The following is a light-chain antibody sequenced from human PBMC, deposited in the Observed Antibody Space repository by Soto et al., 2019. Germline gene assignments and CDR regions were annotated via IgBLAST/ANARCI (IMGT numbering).Light chain of an antibody. V-gene: IGLV2-14*01. CDR2: EVG. Sequence: QSVLTQPASVSGSPGQSITISCTGTSSDVGGYNYVSWYQQHPGKAPKLMIYEVGNRPSGVSNRFSGSKSGNTASLTISGLQAEDEADYYCSSYTSSSTLVFGNGTKVT. CDR1: SSDVGGYNY. J-gene: IGLJ1*01. CDR3: SSYTSSSTLV.